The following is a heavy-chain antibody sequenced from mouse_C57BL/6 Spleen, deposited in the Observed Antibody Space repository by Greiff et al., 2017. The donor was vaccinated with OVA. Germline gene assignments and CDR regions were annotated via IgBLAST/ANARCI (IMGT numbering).Heavy chain of an antibody. CDR3: ARSPITTVVATKDYFDY. CDR2: IYPRDGST. CDR1: GYTFTSYD. Sequence: QVQLKQSGPELVKPGASVKLSCKASGYTFTSYDINWVKQRPGQGLEWIGWIYPRDGSTKYNEKFKGKATLTVDTSSSTAYMELHSLTSEDSAVYFCARSPITTVVATKDYFDYWGQGTTLTVSS. J-gene: IGHJ2*01. V-gene: IGHV1-85*01. D-gene: IGHD1-1*01.